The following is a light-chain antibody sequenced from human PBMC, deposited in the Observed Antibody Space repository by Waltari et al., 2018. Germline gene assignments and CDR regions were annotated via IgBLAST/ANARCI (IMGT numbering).Light chain of an antibody. Sequence: EIVLTQSPATLSLFPGERATIPCRASQSVSRSLAWYQQKPGKAPRLLIYGASSLAIGVPYKFSGSGSGTDFSLTISRLEPEDFAVYYCQHYVRFPVTFGQGTKVEIK. CDR2: GAS. CDR3: QHYVRFPVT. V-gene: IGKV3-20*01. CDR1: QSVSRS. J-gene: IGKJ1*01.